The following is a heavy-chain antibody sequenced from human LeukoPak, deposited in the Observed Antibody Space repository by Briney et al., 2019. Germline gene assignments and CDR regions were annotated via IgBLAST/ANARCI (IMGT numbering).Heavy chain of an antibody. Sequence: PSETLSLTCAVYGGSFSGYYWSWIRQPPGKGLEWIGEINHSGSTNYNPSLKSRVTISVDTSKNQFSLKLSSVTAADTAVYYCARGRGIRQWLVLSNFDYWGQGTLVTVSS. CDR2: INHSGST. CDR1: GGSFSGYY. D-gene: IGHD6-19*01. V-gene: IGHV4-34*01. J-gene: IGHJ4*02. CDR3: ARGRGIRQWLVLSNFDY.